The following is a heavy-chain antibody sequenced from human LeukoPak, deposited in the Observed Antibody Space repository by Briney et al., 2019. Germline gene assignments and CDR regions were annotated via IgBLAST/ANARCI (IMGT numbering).Heavy chain of an antibody. CDR2: ISYDGSNK. D-gene: IGHD6-19*01. CDR3: ARDQQWLARGYFDY. CDR1: GFTFSSYG. V-gene: IGHV3-30*03. Sequence: GGSLRLSCAASGFTFSSYGMHWVRQAPGKGLEWVAVISYDGSNKYYADSVKGRFTIPRDNSKNTLYLQMNSLRAEDTAVYYCARDQQWLARGYFDYWGQGTLVTVSS. J-gene: IGHJ4*02.